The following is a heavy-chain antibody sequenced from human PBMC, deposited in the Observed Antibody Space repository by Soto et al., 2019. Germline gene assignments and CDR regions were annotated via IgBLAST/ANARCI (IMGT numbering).Heavy chain of an antibody. CDR2: ISYSRST. D-gene: IGHD6-6*01. J-gene: IGHJ5*02. CDR1: GGSISSYY. V-gene: IGHV4-59*01. CDR3: ARGAPDSNSSDWFDP. Sequence: SETLSLTCTVSGGSISSYYWSWIRQPPGKGLEWIGYISYSRSTNYNPSLKGRVTISVDTSKNQFSLKLSSVTAADTAVYYCARGAPDSNSSDWFDPWGQGTLVTVSS.